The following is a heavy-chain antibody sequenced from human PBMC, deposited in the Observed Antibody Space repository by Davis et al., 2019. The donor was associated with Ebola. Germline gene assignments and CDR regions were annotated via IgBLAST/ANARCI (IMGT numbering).Heavy chain of an antibody. CDR2: TSYNGGNK. CDR1: GFTFSDYA. D-gene: IGHD2-2*01. CDR3: ASPRTCSSTSCLWDFEY. V-gene: IGHV3-30-3*01. Sequence: GGSLRLSCVVSGFTFSDYAMHWVRQAPGKGLEWVAVTSYNGGNKYYTDSVKGRFTISRDNSKNTLYLQMNSLRPDDTAMYYCASPRTCSSTSCLWDFEYWGQGTLVTISS. J-gene: IGHJ4*02.